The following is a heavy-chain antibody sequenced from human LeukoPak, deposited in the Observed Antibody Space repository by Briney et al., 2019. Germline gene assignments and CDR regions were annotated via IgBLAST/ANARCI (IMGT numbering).Heavy chain of an antibody. CDR2: INHSGST. Sequence: PSETLSLTCAVYGGSFSGYYWSWIRQPPGKGLEWIGEINHSGSTNYNPSLKSRVTISVDTSKNQFSLKLSSVTAADTAVYYCAREEYYYDSSGYYPWGQETLVTVSS. D-gene: IGHD3-22*01. CDR3: AREEYYYDSSGYYP. V-gene: IGHV4-34*01. CDR1: GGSFSGYY. J-gene: IGHJ5*02.